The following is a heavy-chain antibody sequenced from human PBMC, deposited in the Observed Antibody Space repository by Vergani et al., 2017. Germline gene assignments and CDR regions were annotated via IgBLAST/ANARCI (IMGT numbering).Heavy chain of an antibody. D-gene: IGHD3-22*01. CDR2: INPSGGST. J-gene: IGHJ4*02. CDR3: TGGGYYDSIVYWVH. Sequence: QVQLVQSGAEVKKPGASVKVSCKASGYTFTSYSMHWVRQAPGQGLEWMGIINPSGGSTSYAQKFQGRVTMTRDTSTDTVYMELRSLGSEGTAVYYCTGGGYYDSIVYWVHWVQGALVTVSS. CDR1: GYTFTSYS. V-gene: IGHV1-46*03.